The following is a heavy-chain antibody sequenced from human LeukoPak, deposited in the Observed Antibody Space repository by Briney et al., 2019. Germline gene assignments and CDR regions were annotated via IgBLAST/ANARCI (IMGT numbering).Heavy chain of an antibody. V-gene: IGHV3-33*01. CDR2: IWYDGSNK. CDR1: GFTFSGYG. D-gene: IGHD3-10*01. CDR3: ARERGPRPRGNYYGSGSPLGY. J-gene: IGHJ4*02. Sequence: PGRSLRLSCAASGFTFSGYGMHWVRQAPGKGLEWVAVIWYDGSNKYYADSVKGRFTISRDNSKNTLYLQMNSLRAEDTAVYYCARERGPRPRGNYYGSGSPLGYWGQGTLVTVSS.